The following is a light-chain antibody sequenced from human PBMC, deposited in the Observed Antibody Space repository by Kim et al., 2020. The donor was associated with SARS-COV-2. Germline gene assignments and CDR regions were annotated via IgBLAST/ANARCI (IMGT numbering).Light chain of an antibody. CDR1: NSILSG. J-gene: IGKJ2*01. V-gene: IGKV6-21*02. CDR2: YVS. Sequence: ERLTRHGRASNSILSGFHWCQQKPDHTPKLFMKYVSQPMSGVPSRFSGSGSGTDFTLTINSVEPEDAAMYYCHQSRSSPYTFGQGTRLEI. CDR3: HQSRSSPYT.